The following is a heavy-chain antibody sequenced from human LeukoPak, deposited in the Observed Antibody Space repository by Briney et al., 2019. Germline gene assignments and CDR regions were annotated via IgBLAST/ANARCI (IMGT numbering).Heavy chain of an antibody. D-gene: IGHD1-7*01. CDR3: ASVITGTTFLDY. J-gene: IGHJ4*02. V-gene: IGHV4-30-2*01. CDR1: GGSISSGGYY. Sequence: PSETLSLTCTVSGGSISSGGYYWSWIRQPPGKGLEWIGYIYHSGSTYYNPSLKSRVTISVDRSKNQFSLKLSSVTAADTAVYYCASVITGTTFLDYWGQGTLVTVSS. CDR2: IYHSGST.